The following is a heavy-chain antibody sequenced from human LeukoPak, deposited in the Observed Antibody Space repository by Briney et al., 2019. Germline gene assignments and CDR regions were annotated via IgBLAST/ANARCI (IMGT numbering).Heavy chain of an antibody. CDR3: ARTRYYYNSRSYGAPYYFDY. V-gene: IGHV4-39*01. J-gene: IGHJ4*02. D-gene: IGHD3-10*01. CDR2: IYYSGST. Sequence: SETLSLTCAVSGGSISSNSYYWGWIRQPPGKGLEWIGSIYYSGSTYYNPSLKSRVTISADTSKNQFSLKLSSVTAADTAVYYCARTRYYYNSRSYGAPYYFDYWGQGTLVTVSS. CDR1: GGSISSNSYY.